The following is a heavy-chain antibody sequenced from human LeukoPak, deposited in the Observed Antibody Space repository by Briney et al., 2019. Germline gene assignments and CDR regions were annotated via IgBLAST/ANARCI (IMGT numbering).Heavy chain of an antibody. D-gene: IGHD2-15*01. Sequence: GGALRPSCAASGFIFSNYAMTWVRQAPGKGLQLVSTITSSGNTHYADSVMGRFTISIDHSKNTLLLQMNGLRAEDTALYYCAKYCIGGNCYCGLCWGEGTLVTVS. J-gene: IGHJ4*02. CDR3: AKYCIGGNCYCGLC. V-gene: IGHV3-23*01. CDR2: ITSSGNT. CDR1: GFIFSNYA.